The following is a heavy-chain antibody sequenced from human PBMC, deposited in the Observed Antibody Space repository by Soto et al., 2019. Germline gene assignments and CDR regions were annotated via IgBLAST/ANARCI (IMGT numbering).Heavy chain of an antibody. Sequence: SETLSLTCAVYGGSFSGYYWSWIRQPPGKGLEWIGEINHSGSTNYNPSLKSRVTISVDTSKNQFSLKLSSVSAADTAVYYCGRLEGLATISYYFDYWGQGALVTVSS. D-gene: IGHD3-9*01. V-gene: IGHV4-34*01. CDR1: GGSFSGYY. CDR2: INHSGST. J-gene: IGHJ4*02. CDR3: GRLEGLATISYYFDY.